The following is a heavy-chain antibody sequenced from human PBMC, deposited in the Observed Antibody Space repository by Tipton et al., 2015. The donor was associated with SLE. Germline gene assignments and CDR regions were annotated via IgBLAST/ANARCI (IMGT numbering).Heavy chain of an antibody. CDR1: GDSIRRHF. V-gene: IGHV4-34*01. CDR3: ARWWGSTHFDY. Sequence: TLSLACTVSGDSIRRHFWNWIRQPPGKGLEWIGEINHSGDTNYNPSLKSRVTISVDTSKNQFSLKLNSVTAADTAVYYCARWWGSTHFDYWGQGTLVTVSS. J-gene: IGHJ4*02. D-gene: IGHD2-15*01. CDR2: INHSGDT.